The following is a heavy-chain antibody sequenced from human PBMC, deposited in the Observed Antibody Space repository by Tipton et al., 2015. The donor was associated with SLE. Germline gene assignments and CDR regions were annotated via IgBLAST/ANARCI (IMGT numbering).Heavy chain of an antibody. Sequence: LRLSCAVYGGSFSGYYWSWIRQPPGKGLEWIGYIYYSGSTNYNPSLKSRVTISVDTSKNQFSLKLSSVTAADTAVYYCARDGESVGGVIPYYWGQGTLVTVSS. J-gene: IGHJ4*02. V-gene: IGHV4-59*01. D-gene: IGHD3-16*02. CDR1: GGSFSGYY. CDR2: IYYSGST. CDR3: ARDGESVGGVIPYY.